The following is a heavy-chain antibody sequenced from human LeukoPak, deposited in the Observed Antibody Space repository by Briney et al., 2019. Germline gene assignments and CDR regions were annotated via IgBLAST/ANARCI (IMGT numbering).Heavy chain of an antibody. CDR3: ARDRIGQDAFDI. J-gene: IGHJ3*02. V-gene: IGHV4-30-4*01. CDR1: GGSISSGDYY. CDR2: IYYSGST. Sequence: PSETLSLTCTVSGGSISSGDYYWSWIPHPPGKGLEWIGYIYYSGSTYYNPSLKSPVTISVDTSKTQFSLKLSSVPAADTAVYYCARDRIGQDAFDIWGQGTMVTVSS. D-gene: IGHD2-15*01.